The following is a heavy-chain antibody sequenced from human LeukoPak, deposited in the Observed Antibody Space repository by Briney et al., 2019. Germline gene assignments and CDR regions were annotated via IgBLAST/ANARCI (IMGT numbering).Heavy chain of an antibody. CDR1: GFTFDNYA. Sequence: KAGGSLRLSCAAFGFTFDNYAMHWVRQAPGKGLEWVSSISWNSANIAYADSVKGRFTISRDNAKNSLYLQMNSLRPEDMALYYCVKHTSGASQYFQYWGHGTVVTVSS. D-gene: IGHD2-15*01. J-gene: IGHJ1*01. CDR2: ISWNSANI. CDR3: VKHTSGASQYFQY. V-gene: IGHV3-9*03.